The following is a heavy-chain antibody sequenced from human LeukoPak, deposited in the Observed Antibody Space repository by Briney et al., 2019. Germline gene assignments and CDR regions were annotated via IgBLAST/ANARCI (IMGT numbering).Heavy chain of an antibody. J-gene: IGHJ3*02. CDR2: TYSSGRT. Sequence: PSETLSLTCTVSGGSISSGGYYWSWIRQRPGKGLEWIGCTYSSGRTFYNPSLKSRLTILEDTFANQFSLRLNSVTAADTAMYYCATGVDAFDIWGQGTMVTVSS. CDR3: ATGVDAFDI. CDR1: GGSISSGGYY. V-gene: IGHV4-31*03.